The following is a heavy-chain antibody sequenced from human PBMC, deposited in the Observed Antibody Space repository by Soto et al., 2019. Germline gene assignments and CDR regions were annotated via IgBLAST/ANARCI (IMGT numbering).Heavy chain of an antibody. Sequence: SETLYLTCAVSGGSFSGYDWSWIRQPPGKGLEWIGEINHSGNTNYNPSLKSRVTISVDTSKNLFSLKLSSVTAADTVFYYCARVGLRYFDWLSLPFDYWGQGTLVTVSS. D-gene: IGHD3-9*01. CDR3: ARVGLRYFDWLSLPFDY. CDR2: INHSGNT. CDR1: GGSFSGYD. J-gene: IGHJ4*02. V-gene: IGHV4-34*01.